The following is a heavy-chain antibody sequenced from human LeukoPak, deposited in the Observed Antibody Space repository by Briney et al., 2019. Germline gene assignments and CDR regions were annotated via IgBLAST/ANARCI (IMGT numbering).Heavy chain of an antibody. CDR3: ARGRIQLWLLGASRYFDY. D-gene: IGHD5-18*01. J-gene: IGHJ4*02. Sequence: SETLSLTCAVYGGSFSGYYWSWIRQPPGKGLEWIGEINHSGSTNYNPSLKSRVTISVDTSKNQFSLKLSSVTAADTAVYYCARGRIQLWLLGASRYFDYWGQGTLVTVSS. CDR2: INHSGST. V-gene: IGHV4-34*01. CDR1: GGSFSGYY.